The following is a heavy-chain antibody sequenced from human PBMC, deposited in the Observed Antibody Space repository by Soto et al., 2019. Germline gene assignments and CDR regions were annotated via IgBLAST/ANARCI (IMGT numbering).Heavy chain of an antibody. J-gene: IGHJ6*02. CDR3: AKGAGDRLSIGMDV. CDR2: ISYDGSNT. D-gene: IGHD1-26*01. CDR1: GFSISDYG. Sequence: QVQLVESGGGVVQPGWSLRLSCAASGFSISDYGMEWVRQAPGKGLEWVALISYDGSNTYYADSVKGRFTISSDNSKDTLFLQMTGLRREDTAVYYCAKGAGDRLSIGMDVWGQGTTVTVSS. V-gene: IGHV3-30*18.